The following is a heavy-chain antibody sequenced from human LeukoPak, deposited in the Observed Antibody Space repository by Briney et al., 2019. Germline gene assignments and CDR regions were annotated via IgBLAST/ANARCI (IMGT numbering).Heavy chain of an antibody. Sequence: GASVKVSCKVSGYTLTELSMHWVRQAPGKGLEWMGGFDPEDGETIYAQKFQGRVTMTEDTSTDTAYMELSSLRPEDTAVYYCARTPPQAVAGPFDYWGQGTLVTVSS. CDR1: GYTLTELS. CDR2: FDPEDGET. CDR3: ARTPPQAVAGPFDY. D-gene: IGHD6-19*01. J-gene: IGHJ4*02. V-gene: IGHV1-24*01.